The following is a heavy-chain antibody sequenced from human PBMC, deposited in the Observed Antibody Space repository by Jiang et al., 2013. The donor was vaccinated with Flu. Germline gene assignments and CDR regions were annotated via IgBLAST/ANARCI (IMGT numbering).Heavy chain of an antibody. V-gene: IGHV1-18*04. CDR2: ISGYNGNT. J-gene: IGHJ3*02. CDR3: AREGFITKILGDAFDI. Sequence: GAEVKKPGASVKVSCKTSGYSFNSYGITWVRQAPGQGLEWMGWISGYNGNTDYAQKFQGRVTMTTDTSTTTAYMELRGLRSDDTAVYYCAREGFITKILGDAFDIWGPRDNGHRLF. CDR1: GYSFNSYG. D-gene: IGHD3-16*02.